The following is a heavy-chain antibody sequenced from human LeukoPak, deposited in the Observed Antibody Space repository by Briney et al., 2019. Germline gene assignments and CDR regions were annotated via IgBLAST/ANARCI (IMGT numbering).Heavy chain of an antibody. V-gene: IGHV4-31*03. J-gene: IGHJ4*02. Sequence: PSETLSLTCTVSGGSISSGGYYWSWIRQHPGKGLEWIGYIYYSGSTYYNPSLKSRVTISVDTSKNQFSLKLSSVTAADTAVYYCARRGTPKDYYDSSGYSAEFDYWGQGTLVTVSS. CDR2: IYYSGST. CDR3: ARRGTPKDYYDSSGYSAEFDY. CDR1: GGSISSGGYY. D-gene: IGHD3-22*01.